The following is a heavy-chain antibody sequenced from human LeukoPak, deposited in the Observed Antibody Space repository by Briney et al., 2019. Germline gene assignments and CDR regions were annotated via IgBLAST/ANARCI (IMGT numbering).Heavy chain of an antibody. D-gene: IGHD5-12*01. V-gene: IGHV3-30*14. J-gene: IGHJ4*02. CDR2: ISYDGSNK. CDR1: GFTFSSYA. Sequence: PGGSLRLSCAASGFTFSSYAIHWVRQAPGKGLEWVAVISYDGSNKYYADSVKGRFTISRDNSKNTLFLQMNSLRAEDTAVYYCARIYSGYDSHFDYWGQGTLVTVSS. CDR3: ARIYSGYDSHFDY.